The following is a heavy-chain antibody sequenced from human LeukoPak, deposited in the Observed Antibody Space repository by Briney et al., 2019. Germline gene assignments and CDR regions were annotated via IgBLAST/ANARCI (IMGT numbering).Heavy chain of an antibody. CDR2: ISYDGSNK. Sequence: PGRSLRLSCAASGFTFSSYAMHWVRQAPGKGLEWVAVISYDGSNKYYADSVKGRFTISRDNSKNTLYLQMNSLRAEDTAVYYCARGEVTTDIDYWGQGTLVTVSS. V-gene: IGHV3-30-3*01. CDR3: ARGEVTTDIDY. CDR1: GFTFSSYA. D-gene: IGHD4-11*01. J-gene: IGHJ4*02.